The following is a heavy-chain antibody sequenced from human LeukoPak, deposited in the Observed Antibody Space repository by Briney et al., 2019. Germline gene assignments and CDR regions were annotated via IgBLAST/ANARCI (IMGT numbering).Heavy chain of an antibody. CDR2: VYYSGSA. Sequence: SETLSLTRNVSGGSITNYYWGWIRQPPGKGLEWIGYVYYSGSANYNSSLQSRVTILVDTPKNQFSLRLSSVTAADTAVYYCARRVSTTSSFFDYWGHGALVTVSS. V-gene: IGHV4-59*01. CDR3: ARRVSTTSSFFDY. D-gene: IGHD3-22*01. CDR1: GGSITNYY. J-gene: IGHJ4*01.